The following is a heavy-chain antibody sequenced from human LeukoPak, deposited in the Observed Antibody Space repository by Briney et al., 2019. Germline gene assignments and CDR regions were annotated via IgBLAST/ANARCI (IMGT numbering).Heavy chain of an antibody. CDR1: GLTFSDFW. J-gene: IGHJ4*02. CDR3: ATGHSYGYDY. CDR2: VKGDGRTK. V-gene: IGHV3-74*01. D-gene: IGHD5-18*01. Sequence: GGSLRLSCAASGLTFSDFWMHWVRQPPGKGLVWVALVKGDGRTKIYEDSVKGRITISRDNAKNTLYLQMNSLRADDSGVYYCATGHSYGYDYWGQGVLVIVTS.